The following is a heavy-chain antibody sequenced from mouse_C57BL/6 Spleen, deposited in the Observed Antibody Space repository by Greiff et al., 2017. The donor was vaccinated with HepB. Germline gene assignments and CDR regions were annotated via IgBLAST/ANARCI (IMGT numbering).Heavy chain of an antibody. D-gene: IGHD2-2*01. CDR2: IYPRSGNT. J-gene: IGHJ3*01. CDR3: ARKGYDEGGFAY. Sequence: VQLQQSGAELARPGASVNLSCKASGYTFTSYGISWVKQRTGQGLEWIGEIYPRSGNTYYNEKFKGKATLTADKSSSTAYMELRSLTSEDSAVYFCARKGYDEGGFAYWGQGTLVTVSA. CDR1: GYTFTSYG. V-gene: IGHV1-81*01.